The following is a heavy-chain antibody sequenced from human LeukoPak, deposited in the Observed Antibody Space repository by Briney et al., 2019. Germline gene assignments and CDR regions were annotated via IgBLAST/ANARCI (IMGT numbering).Heavy chain of an antibody. CDR3: ARDANYYDSSGSDY. CDR2: ISAYNGNT. CDR1: GYTFTSYG. V-gene: IGHV1-18*01. Sequence: ASVKVSCKASGYTFTSYGISWVRQAPGQGLEWMGWISAYNGNTNYAQKLQGRVTMTTDTSTSTAYMELRSLRSDDTAVYYCARDANYYDSSGSDYWGQGTLVTVSS. D-gene: IGHD3-22*01. J-gene: IGHJ4*02.